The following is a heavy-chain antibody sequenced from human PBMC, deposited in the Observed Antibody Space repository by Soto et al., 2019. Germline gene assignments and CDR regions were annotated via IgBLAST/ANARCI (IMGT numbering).Heavy chain of an antibody. CDR3: XXXXXXXXXXXXXXV. CDR1: GGSFNSYA. CDR2: IIPIFGSA. J-gene: IGHJ6*02. V-gene: IGHV1-69*01. Sequence: QVPLVQSGAEVKKPGSSVKVSCKASGGSFNSYAISWVXXXXXXXXXXLGGIIPIFGSANYAQKFQGRLTITADESTSTXYXDLXXXXTXXXXXXXXXXXXXXXXXXXXXXVXGQGTTVTVSS.